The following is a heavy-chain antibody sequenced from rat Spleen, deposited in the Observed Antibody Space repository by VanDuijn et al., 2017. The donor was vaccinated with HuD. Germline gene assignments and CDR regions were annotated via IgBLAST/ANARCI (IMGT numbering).Heavy chain of an antibody. CDR3: ASRWDGFAY. J-gene: IGHJ3*01. CDR1: GLTFSAYY. D-gene: IGHD5-1*01. V-gene: IGHV5-29*01. Sequence: EVQLVESDGDLVQPGRSLKLSCAASGLTFSAYYMAWVRQAPTKGLEWVATISYDGSSTYYRDSVKGRFTISRDNAKSTLYLQMNSLRSEDTATYYCASRWDGFAYWGQGTLVTVSS. CDR2: ISYDGSST.